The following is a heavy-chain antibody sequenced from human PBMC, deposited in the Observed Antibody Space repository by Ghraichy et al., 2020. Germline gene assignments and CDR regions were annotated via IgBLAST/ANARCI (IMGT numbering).Heavy chain of an antibody. V-gene: IGHV4-34*01. CDR2: INHSGST. CDR3: ARQGGNFVYGMDV. CDR1: GGSFSGYY. D-gene: IGHD3-16*01. J-gene: IGHJ6*02. Sequence: SETLSLTCAVYGGSFSGYYWSWIRQPPGKGLEWIGEINHSGSTNYNPSLKSRVTISVDTSKNQFSLKLSSVTAADTAVYYCARQGGNFVYGMDVWGQGTTVTVSS.